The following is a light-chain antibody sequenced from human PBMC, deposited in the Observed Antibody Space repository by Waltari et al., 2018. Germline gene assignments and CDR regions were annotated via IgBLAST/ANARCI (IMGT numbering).Light chain of an antibody. CDR1: GSGGS. Sequence: QSALTQPPSASGSPGQSVTISCTGTGSGGSVSWYQQLPGKAPKLLIYEVSKRPSGVRDRFSGSKCGNTAALNVSGLQAEDEGDYYCSSDAVSNNFYDFGSGTKVTVL. CDR2: EVS. V-gene: IGLV2-8*01. J-gene: IGLJ1*01. CDR3: SSDAVSNNFYD.